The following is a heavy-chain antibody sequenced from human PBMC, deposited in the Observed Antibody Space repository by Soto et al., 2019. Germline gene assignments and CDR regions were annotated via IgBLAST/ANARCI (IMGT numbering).Heavy chain of an antibody. CDR1: EFKFRGYW. V-gene: IGHV3-7*03. J-gene: IGHJ4*02. D-gene: IGHD3-10*01. CDR2: INQDATRQ. Sequence: PGGSQRLSYTASEFKFRGYWMSCIRKAPYRGLEWVANINQDATRQSYVDSVEGRFSISRDNAKNSVYLQMNNLRVDDTAVYYCARVGLFDGNKPITLEFWGQGTLVTVSS. CDR3: ARVGLFDGNKPITLEF.